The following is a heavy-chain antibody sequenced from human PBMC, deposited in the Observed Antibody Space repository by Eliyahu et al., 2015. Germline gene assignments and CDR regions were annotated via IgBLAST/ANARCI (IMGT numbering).Heavy chain of an antibody. D-gene: IGHD3-10*01. Sequence: SLKISCKGSGYSFTSYWIGWVRQMPGKGLEWMGIIYPGDSDTRYSPSFQGQVTISADKSISTAYLQWSSLKASDTAMYFLSGPPPPGMSHPYYGMDVWGQGTTVTVSS. V-gene: IGHV5-51*01. CDR2: IYPGDSDT. J-gene: IGHJ6*02. CDR3: SGPPPPGMSHPYYGMDV. CDR1: GYSFTSYW.